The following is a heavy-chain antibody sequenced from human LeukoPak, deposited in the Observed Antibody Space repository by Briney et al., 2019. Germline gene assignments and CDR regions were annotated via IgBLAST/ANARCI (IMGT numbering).Heavy chain of an antibody. J-gene: IGHJ4*02. V-gene: IGHV4-4*07. CDR1: GGSISSYY. Sequence: SETLSLTCTVSGGSISSYYWSWIRQPAGKGLEWIGRIYTSGSTNYNPSLKSRVTMSVDTSKNQFSLKLSSVTAADTAVYYCARLYYYGSGTHFDYWGQGTLVTVSS. CDR3: ARLYYYGSGTHFDY. CDR2: IYTSGST. D-gene: IGHD3-10*01.